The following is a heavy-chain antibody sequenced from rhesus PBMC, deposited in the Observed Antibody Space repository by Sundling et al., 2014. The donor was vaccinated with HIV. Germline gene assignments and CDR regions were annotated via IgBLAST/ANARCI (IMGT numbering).Heavy chain of an antibody. Sequence: QVQLQESGPGLVKPSETLPLTCAVSGASISSNYWSWIRQAPGKGLEWIGRIYGSGGSTDYNPSLKSRVTISIDTSKNQFSLKLTSVTAADTAVYYCARDRWTGYFPGVWDYWGQGVLVTVSS. CDR3: ARDRWTGYFPGVWDY. CDR1: GASISSNY. D-gene: IGHD3-3*01. V-gene: IGHV4S2*01. CDR2: IYGSGGST. J-gene: IGHJ4*01.